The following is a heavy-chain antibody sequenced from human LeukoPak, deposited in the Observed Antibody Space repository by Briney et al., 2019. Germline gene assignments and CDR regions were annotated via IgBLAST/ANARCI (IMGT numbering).Heavy chain of an antibody. J-gene: IGHJ4*02. CDR3: AKWARRSSSWYNDY. V-gene: IGHV3-30*18. CDR1: GFTFSSYG. Sequence: GGSLRLSCAASGFTFSSYGMHWVRQAPGKGLEWVAVISYDGSNKYYADSVKGRFTISRDNSKNTLYLQMNSLRAEDTAVYYCAKWARRSSSWYNDYWGQGTLVTVSS. D-gene: IGHD6-13*01. CDR2: ISYDGSNK.